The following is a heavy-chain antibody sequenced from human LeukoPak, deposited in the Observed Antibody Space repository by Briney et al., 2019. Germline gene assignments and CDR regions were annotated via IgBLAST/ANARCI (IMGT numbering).Heavy chain of an antibody. D-gene: IGHD2-15*01. CDR3: ARDLGVCSGGTCYSVYDY. CDR2: IKEDGSEK. Sequence: PGGSLRLSCAASGFIVSRYWMSWVRQAPGKGLERVADIKEDGSEKHCVDSVKGRFTISRDNAENSLYLQMNSLRAEDTAIYYCARDLGVCSGGTCYSVYDYWGQGTLVTVSS. CDR1: GFIVSRYW. V-gene: IGHV3-7*01. J-gene: IGHJ4*02.